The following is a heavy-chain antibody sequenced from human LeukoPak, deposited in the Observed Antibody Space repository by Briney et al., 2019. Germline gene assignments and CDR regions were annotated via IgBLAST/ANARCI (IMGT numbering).Heavy chain of an antibody. V-gene: IGHV3-48*01. CDR1: GFTFSSYS. Sequence: GGSLRLSCAASGFTFSSYSMNWVRQAPGKGLEWVSYISSSSSTIYYADAVKGRFTISRDNAKNSLYLQMTSLRAEDTAVYYCAREDVVVPPYGMDVWGQGTTVTVPS. CDR3: AREDVVVPPYGMDV. CDR2: ISSSSSTI. D-gene: IGHD2-2*01. J-gene: IGHJ6*02.